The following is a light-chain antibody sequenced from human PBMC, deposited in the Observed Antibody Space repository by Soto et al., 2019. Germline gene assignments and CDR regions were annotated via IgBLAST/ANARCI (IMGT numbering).Light chain of an antibody. CDR1: QTFSGH. V-gene: IGKV1-39*01. J-gene: IGKJ2*01. Sequence: DIQMTQSPSSLSASVGDTVTISCRANQTFSGHLNWYQQKPGKAPKLLIYGASFLQSGVPSRFSGSGSGTDFTLTISSLQPDGSSTYYCQQSYRIPPTFGQGTKVEI. CDR3: QQSYRIPPT. CDR2: GAS.